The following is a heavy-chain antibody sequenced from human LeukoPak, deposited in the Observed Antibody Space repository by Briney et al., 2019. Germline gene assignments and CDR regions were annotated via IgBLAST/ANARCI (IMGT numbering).Heavy chain of an antibody. J-gene: IGHJ4*02. D-gene: IGHD3-22*01. V-gene: IGHV3-21*04. Sequence: GGSLRLSCAASGFTFYTYSMNWVRQAPGKGLEWVSSISSSSNYIYYADSVKGRFTISRDNAKNSLYLQMNSLRAEDTAVFYCAKGGGNYYDSSGHLDYWGQGTLVTVSS. CDR1: GFTFYTYS. CDR2: ISSSSNYI. CDR3: AKGGGNYYDSSGHLDY.